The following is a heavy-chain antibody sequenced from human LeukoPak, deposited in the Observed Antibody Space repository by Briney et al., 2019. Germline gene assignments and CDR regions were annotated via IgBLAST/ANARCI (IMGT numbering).Heavy chain of an antibody. CDR2: ISGSGGST. V-gene: IGHV3-23*01. D-gene: IGHD6-19*01. CDR1: GFTFSSYA. CDR3: AKALGIAVAGNAFDI. J-gene: IGHJ3*02. Sequence: PGGSLRPSCAASGFTFSSYAMSWARQAPGKGLEWVSAISGSGGSTYYADSVKGRFTISRDNSKNTLYLQMNSLRAEDTAVYYCAKALGIAVAGNAFDIWGQGTMVTVSS.